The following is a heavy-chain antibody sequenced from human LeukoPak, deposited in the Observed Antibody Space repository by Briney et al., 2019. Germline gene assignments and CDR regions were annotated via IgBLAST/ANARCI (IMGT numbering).Heavy chain of an antibody. D-gene: IGHD2-2*01. CDR2: IIPILGIA. J-gene: IGHJ5*02. V-gene: IGHV1-69*04. CDR1: GGTFSSYA. Sequence: ASVKVSRKASGGTFSSYAISWVRQAPGQGLEWMGRIIPILGIANYAQKFQGRVTITADKSTSTAYKELSSLRSEDTAVYYCASRYCSSTSCRGVFDPWGQGTLVTVSS. CDR3: ASRYCSSTSCRGVFDP.